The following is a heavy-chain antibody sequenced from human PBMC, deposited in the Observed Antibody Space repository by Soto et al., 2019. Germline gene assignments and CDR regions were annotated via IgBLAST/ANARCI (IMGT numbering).Heavy chain of an antibody. Sequence: GGSLRLSCAASGFTFSSYAMSWVRQAPGKGLEWVSAISGSGGSTYYADSVKGRFTISRDNSKNTLYLQMNSLRAEDTAVYYCANSHYGMNWFDPWGQGTLVTVSS. CDR1: GFTFSSYA. V-gene: IGHV3-23*01. CDR2: ISGSGGST. D-gene: IGHD3-16*01. CDR3: ANSHYGMNWFDP. J-gene: IGHJ5*02.